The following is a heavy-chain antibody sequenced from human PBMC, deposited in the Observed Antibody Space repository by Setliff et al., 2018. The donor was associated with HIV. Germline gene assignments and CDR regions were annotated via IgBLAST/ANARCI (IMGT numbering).Heavy chain of an antibody. D-gene: IGHD3-9*01. CDR2: ISPNMGDT. V-gene: IGHV1-2*06. CDR1: GYKFTGHH. CDR3: ARQDIPTGYYLFDY. J-gene: IGHJ4*02. Sequence: ASVKVSCKASGYKFTGHHIQWMRQAPGQGLEWMGRISPNMGDTQYAQKFQGRIIMTWDTSINTVYMELSSLTSDDTALYYCARQDIPTGYYLFDYWGQGTQVTVSS.